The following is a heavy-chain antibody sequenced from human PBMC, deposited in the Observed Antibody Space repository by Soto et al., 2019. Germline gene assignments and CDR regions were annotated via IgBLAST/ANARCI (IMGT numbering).Heavy chain of an antibody. CDR2: IGTAGDT. CDR3: ARELYYGSAYGMGV. D-gene: IGHD3-10*01. V-gene: IGHV3-13*01. J-gene: IGHJ6*02. Sequence: EVQLVESGGGLVQPGGSLRLSCAASGFTFSSYDIHWVRQATGKGLEWVSGIGTAGDTYYPDSVKGRFTMSRENAKNSLYLQMNSLRAEDTAVYYCARELYYGSAYGMGVWGQGTTVTVSS. CDR1: GFTFSSYD.